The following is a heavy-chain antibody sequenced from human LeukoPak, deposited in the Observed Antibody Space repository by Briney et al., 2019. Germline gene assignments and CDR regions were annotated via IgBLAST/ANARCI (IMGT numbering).Heavy chain of an antibody. CDR3: ARGGVLVVVPAAIEVFDY. Sequence: GGSLRLSCAASGFTFSSYSMNWVRQTPGKGLEWASYISSSSSTIYYADSVKGRFTISRDNAKNSLYLQMNSLRAEDTAVYYCARGGVLVVVPAAIEVFDYWGQGTLVTVSS. V-gene: IGHV3-48*01. J-gene: IGHJ4*02. CDR1: GFTFSSYS. D-gene: IGHD2-2*02. CDR2: ISSSSSTI.